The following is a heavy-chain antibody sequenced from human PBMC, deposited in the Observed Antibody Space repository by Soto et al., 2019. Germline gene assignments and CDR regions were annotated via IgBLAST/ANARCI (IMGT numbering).Heavy chain of an antibody. D-gene: IGHD1-1*01. CDR2: INAANENI. Sequence: QVQLVQSGAEVKKPGASVKVSCKASGYTFTSYTIHWIRQAPGQRLEWMGYINAANENIKFAEQFQSRVTLTTNASASTVYVELDSLRPEDTAVYYCARVRGATTGDTFAYWGQGTLVTVSS. CDR3: ARVRGATTGDTFAY. CDR1: GYTFTSYT. J-gene: IGHJ4*02. V-gene: IGHV1-3*01.